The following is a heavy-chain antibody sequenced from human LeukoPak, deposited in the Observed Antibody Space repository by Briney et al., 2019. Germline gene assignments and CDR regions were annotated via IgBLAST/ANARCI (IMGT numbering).Heavy chain of an antibody. CDR1: GFTFSDYF. V-gene: IGHV3-11*01. Sequence: PGGSLRLSCAASGFTFSDYFMTWSRQAPGKGLEWVSYNSNSGGTIYYSDSEKGRFTISRDNAKNLLYLEMDSLRAGDTAVYYCARMRSSWYFDHWGQGSLVTVSS. CDR3: ARMRSSWYFDH. D-gene: IGHD6-13*01. J-gene: IGHJ4*02. CDR2: NSNSGGTI.